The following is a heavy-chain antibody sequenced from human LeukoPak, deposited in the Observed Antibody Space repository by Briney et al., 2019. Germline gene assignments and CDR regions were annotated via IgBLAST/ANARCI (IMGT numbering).Heavy chain of an antibody. D-gene: IGHD3-3*01. V-gene: IGHV1-8*01. CDR1: GYTFTSYD. CDR3: ARGWYYDFWSGYYTGFLLYDSSGYYFDY. CDR2: MNPNSGNT. J-gene: IGHJ4*02. Sequence: ASVTVSCKASGYTFTSYDINWVRQATGQGLEWMGWMNPNSGNTGYAQKFQGRVTMTRNTSISTAYMELSSLRSEDTAVYYCARGWYYDFWSGYYTGFLLYDSSGYYFDYWGQGTLVTVSS.